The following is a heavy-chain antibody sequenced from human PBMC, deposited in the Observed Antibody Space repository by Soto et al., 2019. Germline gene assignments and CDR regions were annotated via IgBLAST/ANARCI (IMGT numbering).Heavy chain of an antibody. CDR1: GGTFSSYT. D-gene: IGHD2-15*01. CDR3: AVFPVAATSYYYYYMDV. CDR2: IIPILGIA. J-gene: IGHJ6*03. Sequence: QVQLVQSGAEVKKPGSSVKVSCKASGGTFSSYTISWVRQAPGQGLEWMGRIIPILGIANYAQKFQGRVTITADKSTSTANIRLRSMRSEDTAMYYCAVFPVAATSYYYYYMDVWGKGTTVTVSS. V-gene: IGHV1-69*02.